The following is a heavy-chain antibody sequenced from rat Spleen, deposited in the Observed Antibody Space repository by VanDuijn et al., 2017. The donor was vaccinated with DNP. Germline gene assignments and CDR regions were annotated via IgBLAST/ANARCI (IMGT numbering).Heavy chain of an antibody. CDR1: GFIFSNYG. V-gene: IGHV5S13*01. D-gene: IGHD4-3*01. Sequence: EVQLVESGGGLVQPGRSLKLSCAASGFIFSNYGMAWVRQVPKKGLEWVATITASSGTTYYPDSVKGRFTISRDNAKNTLYLQMNSLWSEDTATYYCIRWNSGHFDYWGQGVMVTVSS. J-gene: IGHJ2*01. CDR3: IRWNSGHFDY. CDR2: ITASSGTT.